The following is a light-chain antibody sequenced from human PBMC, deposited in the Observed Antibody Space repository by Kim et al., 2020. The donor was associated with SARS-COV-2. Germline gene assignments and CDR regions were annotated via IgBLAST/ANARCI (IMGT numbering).Light chain of an antibody. V-gene: IGKV1-5*03. CDR1: QSISKW. CDR3: QQSSRYPFT. Sequence: DIQMTQSPSTLSASVGDRVTITCRASQSISKWLAWYRQKPGEAPELLIYKTSILQSGVPSRFSGSGSGTEFTPTISNLQPDDFATYYCQQSSRYPFTFGQGTKVDIK. CDR2: KTS. J-gene: IGKJ2*01.